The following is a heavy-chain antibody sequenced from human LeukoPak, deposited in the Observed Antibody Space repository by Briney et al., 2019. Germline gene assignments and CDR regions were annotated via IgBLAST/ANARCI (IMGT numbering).Heavy chain of an antibody. J-gene: IGHJ4*02. V-gene: IGHV1-18*01. D-gene: IGHD3-22*01. Sequence: ASVTVSFKASGYTFTSYGISWVRQAPGQGLEWMGWISAYNGNTNYAQKLQGRVTMTTDTSTSTAYMELRSLRSDDTAVYYCARPYDSSGYYYYWGQGTLVTVSS. CDR2: ISAYNGNT. CDR1: GYTFTSYG. CDR3: ARPYDSSGYYYY.